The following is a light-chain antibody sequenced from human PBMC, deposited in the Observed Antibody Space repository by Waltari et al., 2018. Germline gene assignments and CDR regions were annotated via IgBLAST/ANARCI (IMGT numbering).Light chain of an antibody. Sequence: EIVMTQSPATLSVSPGARATLSCRASQSVSSNLAWYQQKPGQAPRLLIYGASTRATGIPARFSGSGSGTEFTLTISILQSEDFAVYYCQQYNNWLRTFGQGTKVEIK. CDR1: QSVSSN. V-gene: IGKV3-15*01. CDR3: QQYNNWLRT. J-gene: IGKJ1*01. CDR2: GAS.